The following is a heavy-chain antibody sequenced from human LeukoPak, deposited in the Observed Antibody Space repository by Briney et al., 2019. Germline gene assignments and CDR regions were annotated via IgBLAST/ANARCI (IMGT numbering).Heavy chain of an antibody. V-gene: IGHV4-61*02. J-gene: IGHJ4*02. CDR3: ARYPRGAPRATYFDY. D-gene: IGHD2-21*01. CDR2: IYTSGST. CDR1: GGSISSGSYY. Sequence: SETLSLTCTVSGGSISSGSYYWSWIRQPAGKGLEWIGRIYTSGSTNYNPSLKSRVTISVDTSKNQFSLKLSSVTAADTAVYYCARYPRGAPRATYFDYWGQGTLVTVSS.